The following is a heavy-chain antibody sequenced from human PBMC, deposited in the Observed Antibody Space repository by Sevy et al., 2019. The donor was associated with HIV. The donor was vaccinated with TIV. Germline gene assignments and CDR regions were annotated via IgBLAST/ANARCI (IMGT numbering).Heavy chain of an antibody. V-gene: IGHV3-33*01. CDR2: IWYGGRTG. CDR3: ARDAGRAIVRGDGFDS. CDR1: GFTFRSFS. J-gene: IGHJ5*01. D-gene: IGHD2-21*02. Sequence: GGSLRLSCVASGFTFRSFSMHWVRQAPGKGLEWVAAIWYGGRTGRYADSVQGRFTISRDNSKKTLHLQMNSLRAEDTALYYCARDAGRAIVRGDGFDSWGQGTLVTVSS.